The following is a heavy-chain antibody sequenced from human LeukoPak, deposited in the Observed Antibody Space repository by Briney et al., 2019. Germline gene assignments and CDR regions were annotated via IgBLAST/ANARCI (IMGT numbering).Heavy chain of an antibody. CDR3: ARQVRQLRAFDY. D-gene: IGHD2-2*01. CDR1: GYSISSGYY. J-gene: IGHJ4*02. CDR2: IYHSGST. V-gene: IGHV4-38-2*01. Sequence: SETLSLTCAVSGYSISSGYYWGWIRQPPGKGLEWIGSIYHSGSTYYNPSLKSRVTISVDTSKNQFSLKLSSVTAAATAVYYCARQVRQLRAFDYWGQGTLVTVSS.